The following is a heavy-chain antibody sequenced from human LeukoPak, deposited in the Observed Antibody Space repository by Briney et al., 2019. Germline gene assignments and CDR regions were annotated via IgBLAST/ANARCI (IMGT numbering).Heavy chain of an antibody. CDR2: LYTGGST. V-gene: IGHV3-53*01. CDR1: GFTISTNY. CDR3: ARAPFYYDSSGYPYFDG. D-gene: IGHD3-22*01. J-gene: IGHJ4*02. Sequence: GGSLRLSCAASGFTISTNYMSWVRQAPGKGLEWVSVLYTGGSTYYADSVKGRFTNSRDNSKNTLYLQMNSLRAEDTALYYCARAPFYYDSSGYPYFDGWGQGTLVTVSS.